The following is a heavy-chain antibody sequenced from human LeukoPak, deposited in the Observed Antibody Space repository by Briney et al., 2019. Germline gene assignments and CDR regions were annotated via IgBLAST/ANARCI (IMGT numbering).Heavy chain of an antibody. V-gene: IGHV1-46*01. CDR2: INPSGGST. D-gene: IGHD4-17*01. CDR3: ARYSTVTTLIDY. Sequence: ASVKVSCKASGYTFTGYYMHWVRQAPGQGLEWMGIINPSGGSTSYAQKFQGRVTMTRDTSTSTVYMELSSLRSEDTAVYCCARYSTVTTLIDYWGQGTLVTVSS. J-gene: IGHJ4*02. CDR1: GYTFTGYY.